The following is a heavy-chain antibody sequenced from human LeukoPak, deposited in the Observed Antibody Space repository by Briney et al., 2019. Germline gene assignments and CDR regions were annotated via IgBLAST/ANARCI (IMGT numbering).Heavy chain of an antibody. CDR1: GFTFDDYG. CDR3: ARGGLLWFGGLSGSFDY. Sequence: GGSLRLSCAASGFTFDDYGMSWVRQAPGKGLEWVSGINWNGGSTGYADSVKGRFTISRDNAKNSLYLQMNSLRAEDTALYYCARGGLLWFGGLSGSFDYWGQGTLVTVSS. CDR2: INWNGGST. J-gene: IGHJ4*02. V-gene: IGHV3-20*04. D-gene: IGHD3-10*01.